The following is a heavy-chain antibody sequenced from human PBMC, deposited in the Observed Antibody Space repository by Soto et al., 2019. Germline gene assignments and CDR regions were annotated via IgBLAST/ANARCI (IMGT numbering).Heavy chain of an antibody. Sequence: EVQLLESGGGLVQPGGSLRLFCSASGFTFSSYAMSWVRQAPGKGLECVSVISGSGGSTYYADSVKGRFTISRDSSKNMLYLQMSSLKAEDTALYYCAKVGGGSSWYRGWFDPWGQGTLVTVSS. CDR2: ISGSGGST. CDR3: AKVGGGSSWYRGWFDP. CDR1: GFTFSSYA. D-gene: IGHD6-13*01. V-gene: IGHV3-23*01. J-gene: IGHJ5*02.